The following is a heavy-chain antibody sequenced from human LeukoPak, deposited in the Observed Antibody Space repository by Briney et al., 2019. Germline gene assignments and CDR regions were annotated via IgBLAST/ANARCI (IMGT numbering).Heavy chain of an antibody. CDR2: ISYSGNT. J-gene: IGHJ4*02. V-gene: IGHV4-31*03. Sequence: SQTLSLTCTVSRGSISSAGYFWTWIRQHPGQGLEWIGYISYSGNTNYNPALTSRVTMSLDTSKNQFSLRLGSVTAADTAIYYCATRPYDRRDIYYGVFDYWGQGALVTVSS. CDR3: ATRPYDRRDIYYGVFDY. D-gene: IGHD3-22*01. CDR1: RGSISSAGYF.